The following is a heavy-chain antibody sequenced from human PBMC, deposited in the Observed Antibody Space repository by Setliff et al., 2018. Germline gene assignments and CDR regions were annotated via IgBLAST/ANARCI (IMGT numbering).Heavy chain of an antibody. CDR1: GFTFSSYA. V-gene: IGHV3-23*01. Sequence: LRLSCAASGFTFSSYAMSWVRQAPGKGLEWVSAISGSGGRTYYADSVKGRFTISRDNSKNTLYLQMSSLRAEDTAVYYCAKPLGGDYYYYGMDVWGQGTTVTV. J-gene: IGHJ6*02. CDR2: ISGSGGRT. CDR3: AKPLGGDYYYYGMDV. D-gene: IGHD2-21*01.